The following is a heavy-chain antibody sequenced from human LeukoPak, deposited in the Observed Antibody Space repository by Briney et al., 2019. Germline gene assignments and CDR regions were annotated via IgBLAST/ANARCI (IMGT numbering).Heavy chain of an antibody. CDR3: ARADRGVTGELDY. J-gene: IGHJ4*02. V-gene: IGHV1-69*01. CDR1: GGTFSSYA. D-gene: IGHD3-10*01. CDR2: IIPIFGTA. Sequence: GSSVKVSCKASGGTFSSYAISWVRQAPGQGLEWMGGIIPIFGTANYEQKFQGRVTITADESTSTAYMELSSLRSEDTAVYYCARADRGVTGELDYWGQGTLVTVSS.